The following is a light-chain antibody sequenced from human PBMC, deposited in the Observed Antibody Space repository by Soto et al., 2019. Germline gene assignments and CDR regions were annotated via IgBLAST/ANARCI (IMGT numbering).Light chain of an antibody. Sequence: ELVWTQSPATLSVSPGERAALSCRASQSVSNNLAWYQPKPGQPPRLLIFGASTRATGIPARFSGSGSEAESALTIRSLQPEDFAVYYCQHYGSSSTFGQGTKVDIK. J-gene: IGKJ1*01. CDR3: QHYGSSST. CDR2: GAS. CDR1: QSVSNN. V-gene: IGKV3D-15*01.